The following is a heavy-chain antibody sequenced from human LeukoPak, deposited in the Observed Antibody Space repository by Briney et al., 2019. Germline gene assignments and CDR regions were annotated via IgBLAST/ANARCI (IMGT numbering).Heavy chain of an antibody. Sequence: KSSETLSLTCTVSGGSISSYYWSWIRQPPGEGLEWIGYIYYSGSTNYNPSLKSRVTISVDTSKNQFSLKLSSVTAADTAVYYCASNSGSYGDAFDIWGQGTMVTVSS. J-gene: IGHJ3*02. V-gene: IGHV4-59*01. CDR3: ASNSGSYGDAFDI. CDR2: IYYSGST. D-gene: IGHD1-26*01. CDR1: GGSISSYY.